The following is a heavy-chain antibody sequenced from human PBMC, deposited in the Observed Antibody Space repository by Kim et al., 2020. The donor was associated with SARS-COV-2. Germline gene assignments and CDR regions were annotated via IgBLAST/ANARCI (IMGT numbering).Heavy chain of an antibody. CDR3: VREHKLIVGAGFDY. J-gene: IGHJ4*02. CDR2: TYYRSKWYS. Sequence: SQTLSLTCAISGDSVSSDSAAWNWIRQSPSRGLEWLGRTYYRSKWYSDYAVSLKSRLSINADTSKNQFSLQLNSVTPEDTALYYCVREHKLIVGAGFDYWGQGTLVTVSS. D-gene: IGHD6-13*01. CDR1: GDSVSSDSAA. V-gene: IGHV6-1*01.